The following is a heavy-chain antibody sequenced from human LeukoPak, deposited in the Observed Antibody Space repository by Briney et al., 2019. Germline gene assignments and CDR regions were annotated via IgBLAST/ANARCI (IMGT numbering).Heavy chain of an antibody. Sequence: SETLSLTCAVYGGSFSGSYWSWIRQPPGKGLEWIGEINHSGSTNYNPSLKSRVTISVDTSKNQFSLKLSSVTAADTAVYYCARGGGYDSSGYYAFDYWGQGTLVTVSS. V-gene: IGHV4-34*01. J-gene: IGHJ4*02. CDR3: ARGGGYDSSGYYAFDY. CDR2: INHSGST. D-gene: IGHD3-22*01. CDR1: GGSFSGSY.